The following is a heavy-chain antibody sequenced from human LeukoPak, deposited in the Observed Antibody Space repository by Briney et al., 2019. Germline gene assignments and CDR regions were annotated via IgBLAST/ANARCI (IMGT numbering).Heavy chain of an antibody. D-gene: IGHD1-14*01. V-gene: IGHV3-72*01. J-gene: IGHJ3*02. CDR2: SRNKANSYTT. CDR1: GFTFSDHY. CDR3: ARATGAFDI. Sequence: GGSLRLSCAASGFTFSDHYMDWVRQAPGKGLEWVGRSRNKANSYTTEYAASVKGRFTISRDDSKNSLYLQMNSLKTEDTAVYCCARATGAFDIWGQGTIVTVSS.